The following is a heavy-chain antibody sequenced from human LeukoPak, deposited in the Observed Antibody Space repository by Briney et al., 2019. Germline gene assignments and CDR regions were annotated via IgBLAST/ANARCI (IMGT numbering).Heavy chain of an antibody. CDR1: GFTFSSYW. V-gene: IGHV3-7*01. D-gene: IGHD6-6*01. CDR2: IKQDGSEK. CDR3: ARDSSSYAPLYYYYCGMDV. Sequence: PGGSLRLSCAASGFTFSSYWMSWVRQAPGKGLEWVANIKQDGSEKYYVDSVKGRFTISRDNAKNSLYLQMNSLRAEDTAVYYCARDSSSYAPLYYYYCGMDVWGQGTTVTVSS. J-gene: IGHJ6*02.